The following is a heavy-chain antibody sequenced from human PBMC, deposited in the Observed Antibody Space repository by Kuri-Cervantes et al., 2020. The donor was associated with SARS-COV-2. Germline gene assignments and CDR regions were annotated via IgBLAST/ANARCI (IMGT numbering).Heavy chain of an antibody. J-gene: IGHJ4*02. V-gene: IGHV4-59*12. D-gene: IGHD1-26*01. Sequence: SETLSLTCTVSGGSISSYYWSWIRQPPGKGLEWIGYIYYSGSTNYNPSLKSRVTMSVDTSKNQFSLKLSSVTAADTAVYYCARAPSGSPTEFWGQGTLVTVYS. CDR1: GGSISSYY. CDR2: IYYSGST. CDR3: ARAPSGSPTEF.